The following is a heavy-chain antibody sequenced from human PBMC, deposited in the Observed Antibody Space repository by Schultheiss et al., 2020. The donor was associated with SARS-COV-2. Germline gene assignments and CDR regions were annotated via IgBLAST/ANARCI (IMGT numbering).Heavy chain of an antibody. J-gene: IGHJ4*02. CDR2: INSDGSST. CDR3: ARDPLGANDYFDY. Sequence: GGSLRLSCAASGFTFSDYYMSWIRQAPGKGLVWVSRINSDGSSTSYADSVKGRFTISRDNAKNTLYLQMNSLRAEDTAVYYCARDPLGANDYFDYWGQGTLVTVS. D-gene: IGHD1-26*01. V-gene: IGHV3-74*01. CDR1: GFTFSDYY.